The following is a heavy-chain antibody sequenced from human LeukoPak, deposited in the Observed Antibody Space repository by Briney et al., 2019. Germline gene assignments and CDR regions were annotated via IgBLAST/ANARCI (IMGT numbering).Heavy chain of an antibody. D-gene: IGHD3-3*01. J-gene: IGHJ6*02. CDR2: IVPIFGIA. CDR3: ARVTEYYDFWSGLPDYYYYGMDV. Sequence: SVKVSCKASGGTFSSYAISWVRQAPGQGLEWMGRIVPIFGIANYAQKFQGRVTITADKSTSTAYMELSSLRSEDTAVYYCARVTEYYDFWSGLPDYYYYGMDVWGQGTTVTVSS. V-gene: IGHV1-69*04. CDR1: GGTFSSYA.